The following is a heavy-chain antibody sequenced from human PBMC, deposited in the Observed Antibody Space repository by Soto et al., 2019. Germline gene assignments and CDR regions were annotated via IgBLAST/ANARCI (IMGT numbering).Heavy chain of an antibody. D-gene: IGHD2-21*02. J-gene: IGHJ4*02. CDR1: GGSISSVGYH. CDR3: ASARRAYCGGDCYSAYFDY. V-gene: IGHV4-31*03. Sequence: SETLPLTCTVSGGSISSVGYHWSWIRQHPGKGLEWIGYIYYSGSTYYNPSLKSRVTISVDTSKNQFSLKLSSVTAADTAADYCASARRAYCGGDCYSAYFDYWGQGTLVTVSS. CDR2: IYYSGST.